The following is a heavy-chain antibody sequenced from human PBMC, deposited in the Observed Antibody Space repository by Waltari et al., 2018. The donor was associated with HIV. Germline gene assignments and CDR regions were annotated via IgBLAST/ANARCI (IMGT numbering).Heavy chain of an antibody. Sequence: EVQLVESGGGLVQPGGGGSLRLSCAASGFTFSSHTMHWGRRAPGKGLGWFSCITSSSSTIHYADSVEGRFTISRDNAKNSLYLQMNSLRDEDTAVYYCARGRPNMAYFDHWGQGTLVTVSS. CDR3: ARGRPNMAYFDH. D-gene: IGHD7-27*01. CDR2: ITSSSSTI. CDR1: GFTFSSHT. V-gene: IGHV3-48*02. J-gene: IGHJ4*02.